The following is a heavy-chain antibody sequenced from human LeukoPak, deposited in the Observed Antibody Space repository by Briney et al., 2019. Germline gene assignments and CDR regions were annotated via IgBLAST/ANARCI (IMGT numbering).Heavy chain of an antibody. Sequence: GGSLRLSCAASGFTFSDYYMSWLRQAPGKGLEWVSYISSSGSTIYYADSVKGRFTISRDNAKNSLYLQMNSLRAEDTAVYYCARDDYGDYYAVDYWGQGTLVTVSS. CDR2: ISSSGSTI. J-gene: IGHJ4*02. CDR3: ARDDYGDYYAVDY. CDR1: GFTFSDYY. D-gene: IGHD4-17*01. V-gene: IGHV3-11*04.